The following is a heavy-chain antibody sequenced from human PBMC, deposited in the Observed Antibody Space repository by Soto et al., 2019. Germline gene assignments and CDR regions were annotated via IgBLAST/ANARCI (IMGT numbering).Heavy chain of an antibody. Sequence: EVQLVDSGGDLVQPGGSLRLSCAASGFIFSNYVMSWVRQAPGKGLEWVSPISDSGGTSYYADSVKGRFTISRDKSKNSLYLQTSSLRAGGTAIYYCVKRPCALFPHDSRGQGNLVT. V-gene: IGHV3-23*04. J-gene: IGHJ4*02. CDR3: VKRPCALFPHDS. CDR1: GFIFSNYV. CDR2: ISDSGGTS.